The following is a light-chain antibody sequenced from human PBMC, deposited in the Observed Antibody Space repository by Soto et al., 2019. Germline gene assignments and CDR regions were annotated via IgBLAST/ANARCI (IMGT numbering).Light chain of an antibody. J-gene: IGKJ1*01. Sequence: EVVLSQTPGTLSLSPGERATLSCRASQSVSNTYVAWYQHIPGQTPRLLIYGASNRATGIPDRFSGSGSGTDFTLTISRLEPEDFAVYYCQQHDSSPWMFGQGTNVEIK. CDR1: QSVSNTY. CDR3: QQHDSSPWM. CDR2: GAS. V-gene: IGKV3-20*01.